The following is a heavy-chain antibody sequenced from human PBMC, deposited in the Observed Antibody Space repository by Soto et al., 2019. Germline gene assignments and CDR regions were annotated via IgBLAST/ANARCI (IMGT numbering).Heavy chain of an antibody. D-gene: IGHD6-13*01. J-gene: IGHJ6*02. CDR3: ATVGHLAATGRMRAMDV. Sequence: EVQLVQSGAEMLKPGATVKISCKVSGYTFTDYYVHWVQQAPGKGLEWMGLVDPEEGETIYAEKFQGRVSITADMSTDIAYMELSSLRSEDTAVYYCATVGHLAATGRMRAMDVWGQGTTVTVSS. V-gene: IGHV1-69-2*01. CDR1: GYTFTDYY. CDR2: VDPEEGET.